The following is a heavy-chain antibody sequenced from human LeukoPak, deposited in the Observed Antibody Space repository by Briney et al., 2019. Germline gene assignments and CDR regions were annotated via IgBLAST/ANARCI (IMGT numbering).Heavy chain of an antibody. CDR3: ATSIPTLYSRGWPFDY. Sequence: PGRSLRFSCAASGFTFSSYGLHWVRQAPGKGLVWVADISYDGSNKYYADSVKGRFTISRDNSKNTLYLQMISLRAEDTAVYYCATSIPTLYSRGWPFDYWGQGTLVTVSS. CDR2: ISYDGSNK. J-gene: IGHJ4*02. D-gene: IGHD6-19*01. V-gene: IGHV3-30*03. CDR1: GFTFSSYG.